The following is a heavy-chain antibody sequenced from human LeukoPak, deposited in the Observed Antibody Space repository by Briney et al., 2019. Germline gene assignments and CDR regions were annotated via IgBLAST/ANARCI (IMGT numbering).Heavy chain of an antibody. D-gene: IGHD3-10*01. J-gene: IGHJ3*02. Sequence: ASVKVSCKASGYIFTSYGISWVRQAPGQGLEWMGWISAYNGNTNYAQKLQGRVTMTTETSTSTAYMELRSLVSDDTAVYYCARDSRYYNSPWAFDIWGRGTMVTVSS. CDR2: ISAYNGNT. CDR1: GYIFTSYG. CDR3: ARDSRYYNSPWAFDI. V-gene: IGHV1-18*01.